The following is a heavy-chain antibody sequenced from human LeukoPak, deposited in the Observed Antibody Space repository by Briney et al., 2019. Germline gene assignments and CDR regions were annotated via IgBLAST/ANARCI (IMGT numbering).Heavy chain of an antibody. CDR2: ISYDGSNK. Sequence: GRSLRLSCAASGFTFSSYAMHWVRQAPGRGREWVAVISYDGSNKYYADSVKGRCTISRGNPKNKLYLQMNSLRVEHTAVYYCAREASSSSTSWDYFDYWGQGTLVTVSS. V-gene: IGHV3-30*01. CDR3: AREASSSSTSWDYFDY. CDR1: GFTFSSYA. J-gene: IGHJ4*02. D-gene: IGHD2-2*01.